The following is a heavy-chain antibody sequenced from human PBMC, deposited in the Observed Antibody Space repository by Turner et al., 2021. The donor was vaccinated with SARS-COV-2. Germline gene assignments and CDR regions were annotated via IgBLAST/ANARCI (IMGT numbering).Heavy chain of an antibody. D-gene: IGHD2-2*01. CDR1: GGSISSSIYY. Sequence: QLQLQESGPGLVKPSETLSLTCTVSGGSISSSIYYWGWIRQPPGKGLEWIGSICYSGSTYYNQSLKSRVTISVDTSKNQFSLKLSSVTAADTAVYYCARQRLVVVPAAIINGMDVWGQGTTVTVSS. CDR3: ARQRLVVVPAAIINGMDV. V-gene: IGHV4-39*01. J-gene: IGHJ6*02. CDR2: ICYSGST.